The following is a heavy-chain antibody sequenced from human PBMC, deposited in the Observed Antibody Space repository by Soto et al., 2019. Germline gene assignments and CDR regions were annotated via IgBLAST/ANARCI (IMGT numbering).Heavy chain of an antibody. CDR3: ASKGGYYGMDV. V-gene: IGHV3-33*01. CDR1: GFTFSSYG. D-gene: IGHD3-16*01. CDR2: IWYDGSNK. Sequence: QTGGSLRLSCPASGFTFSSYGMHWVRQAPGKGLEWVAVIWYDGSNKYYADSVKGRFTISRDNSKNTLYLQMNSLRAEDTAVYYCASKGGYYGMDVWGQGTTVTVSS. J-gene: IGHJ6*02.